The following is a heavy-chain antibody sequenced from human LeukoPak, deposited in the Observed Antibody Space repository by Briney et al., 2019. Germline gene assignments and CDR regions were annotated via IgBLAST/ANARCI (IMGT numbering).Heavy chain of an antibody. Sequence: GGSLRLSCVASRFIFSVYGMHWVRQAPGKGLEWVAFMSYDENTEYYIDSVKGRFTIPRDNSKNTLFLQLNNLRPEDTGVYYCARDGSTNSQNWFDPWGQGTLVIVSS. V-gene: IGHV3-33*05. CDR1: RFIFSVYG. CDR2: MSYDENTE. D-gene: IGHD2-8*01. J-gene: IGHJ5*02. CDR3: ARDGSTNSQNWFDP.